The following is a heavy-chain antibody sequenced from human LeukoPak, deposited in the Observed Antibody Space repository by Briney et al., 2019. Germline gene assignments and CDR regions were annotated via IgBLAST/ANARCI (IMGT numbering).Heavy chain of an antibody. Sequence: GESLKISCKGSGYSFTSYWIGWVRQMPGKGLEWMGIIYPGDSDTRYSPSFQGQVTISADKSISTAYLQWSSLKASDTAMYYCARPVNPIFCSSTSCYGGFDYWGQGTLVTVSS. CDR2: IYPGDSDT. V-gene: IGHV5-51*01. J-gene: IGHJ4*02. CDR3: ARPVNPIFCSSTSCYGGFDY. CDR1: GYSFTSYW. D-gene: IGHD2-2*01.